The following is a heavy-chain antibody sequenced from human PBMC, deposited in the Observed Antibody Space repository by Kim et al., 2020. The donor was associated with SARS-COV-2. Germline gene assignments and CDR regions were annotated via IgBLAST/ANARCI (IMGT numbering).Heavy chain of an antibody. V-gene: IGHV4-4*07. CDR1: GGSISSYY. Sequence: SETLSLTCTVSGGSISSYYWSWIRQPAGKGLEWIGRIYTSGSTNYNPSLKSRVTMSVDTSKNQFSLKLSSVTAADTAVYYCARVDFTLSSYYSGMDVWGQGTTVTVSS. CDR3: ARVDFTLSSYYSGMDV. CDR2: IYTSGST. D-gene: IGHD3-3*01. J-gene: IGHJ6*02.